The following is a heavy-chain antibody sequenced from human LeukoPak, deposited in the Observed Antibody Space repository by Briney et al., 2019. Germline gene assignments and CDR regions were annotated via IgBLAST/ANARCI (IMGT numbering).Heavy chain of an antibody. J-gene: IGHJ5*02. V-gene: IGHV3-15*01. Sequence: GGSLRLSCAASGFTFSSYSMNWVRQAPGKGLKWVGRIKSKNVGGTTDYAAPVKGRFTISRDDSKNTVYLQMNSLKIEDTAVYYCTSHAAFDPWGQGTLVTVSS. CDR1: GFTFSSYS. CDR2: IKSKNVGGTT. CDR3: TSHAAFDP.